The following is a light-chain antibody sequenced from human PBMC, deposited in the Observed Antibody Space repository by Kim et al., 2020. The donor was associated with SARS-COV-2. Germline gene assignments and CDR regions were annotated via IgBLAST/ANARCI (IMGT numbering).Light chain of an antibody. CDR2: DVS. CDR3: QQTYTIPLT. Sequence: DIQMTKSPPSLSASVGDRVTITCRASQSISTYLNWYQHKPGKAPNLLMYDVSSLQRGVPSRFSGSGSGTDFTLTISSLQPEDFATYYCQQTYTIPLTFGGGTKVDIK. V-gene: IGKV1-39*01. J-gene: IGKJ4*01. CDR1: QSISTY.